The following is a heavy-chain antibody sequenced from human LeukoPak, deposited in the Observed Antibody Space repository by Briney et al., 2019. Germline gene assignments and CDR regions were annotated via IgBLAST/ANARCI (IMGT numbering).Heavy chain of an antibody. V-gene: IGHV3-7*01. J-gene: IGHJ4*02. CDR2: IKHDGTDK. CDR1: GFTFGDYA. D-gene: IGHD1-1*01. CDR3: ARGGNWNFDY. Sequence: PGGSLRLSCTASGFTFGDYAMSWVRQAPGKGLEWVANIKHDGTDKYCVDSVKGRFTISRDNTKNSLYLQMDSLRAEDTAVYYCARGGNWNFDYWGQGTLVTVSS.